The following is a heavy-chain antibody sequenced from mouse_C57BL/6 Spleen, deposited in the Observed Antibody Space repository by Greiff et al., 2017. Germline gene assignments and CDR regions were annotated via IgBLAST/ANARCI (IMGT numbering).Heavy chain of an antibody. J-gene: IGHJ4*01. CDR2: ISDGGSYT. V-gene: IGHV5-4*01. CDR3: ARDYYGSSPKRNAMDY. CDR1: GFTFSSYA. Sequence: EVKLMESGGGLVKPGGSLKLSCAASGFTFSSYAMSWVRQTPEKRLEWVATISDGGSYTYYPDNVKGRFTISRDNAKNNLYLQMSHLKSEDTAMYYCARDYYGSSPKRNAMDYWGQGTSVTVSS. D-gene: IGHD1-1*01.